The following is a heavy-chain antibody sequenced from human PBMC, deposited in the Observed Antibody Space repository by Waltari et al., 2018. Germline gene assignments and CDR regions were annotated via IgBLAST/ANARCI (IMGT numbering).Heavy chain of an antibody. CDR2: IMGRGGRT. CDR1: GFTFSSYA. Sequence: EVQLVESGGGLVQPGGSLRLSCAASGFTFSSYAMSWVRQAPGKGLEWVSAIMGRGGRTNYTDSVKGGCTICIDNSKNTLYLQMNSLRAEDTAGYYCAKGGGFGEPSDYWGQGTLVTVSS. D-gene: IGHD3-10*01. V-gene: IGHV3-23*04. J-gene: IGHJ4*02. CDR3: AKGGGFGEPSDY.